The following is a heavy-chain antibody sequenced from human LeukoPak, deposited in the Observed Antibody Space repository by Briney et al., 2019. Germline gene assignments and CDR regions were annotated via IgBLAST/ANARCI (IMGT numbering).Heavy chain of an antibody. CDR1: GFSFSTYA. J-gene: IGHJ4*02. V-gene: IGHV3-30-3*01. D-gene: IGHD1-26*01. Sequence: PGTSLRLSCAASGFSFSTYAMRWVRQAPGKGLEWVAAISFDGSNKNYADSVKGRFTISRDNSQNTLYLQLNTLRTEDTAVYFCARPYSGSYYRQVDYWGQGTLVTVSS. CDR3: ARPYSGSYYRQVDY. CDR2: ISFDGSNK.